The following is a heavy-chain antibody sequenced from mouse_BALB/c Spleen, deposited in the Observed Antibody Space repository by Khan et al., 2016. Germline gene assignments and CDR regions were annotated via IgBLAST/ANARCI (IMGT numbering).Heavy chain of an antibody. D-gene: IGHD2-4*01. CDR3: AREGLRRGFAY. CDR2: ISDGGSYT. Sequence: EVELVESGGGLVKPGGSLKLSCAASGFTFSDYYMYWVRQTPEKRLEWVATISDGGSYTYHPDSVKGRFTIPRDNAKNNLYLQMSSLKSEDTAMYYCAREGLRRGFAYWGQGTLVTVSA. V-gene: IGHV5-4*02. CDR1: GFTFSDYY. J-gene: IGHJ3*01.